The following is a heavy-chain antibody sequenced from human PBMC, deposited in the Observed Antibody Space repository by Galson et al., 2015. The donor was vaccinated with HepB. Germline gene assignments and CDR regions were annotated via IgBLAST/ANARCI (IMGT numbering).Heavy chain of an antibody. J-gene: IGHJ4*02. D-gene: IGHD1-7*01. CDR3: ARPSINGTGIAERYYFDY. V-gene: IGHV1-69*13. CDR2: IIPIFGTA. Sequence: SVKVSCKASGGTLSSYATSWVRQAPGQGLEWMGGIIPIFGTANYAQKFQGRVTITADESTSTAYMELSSLRSDDTAVYYCARPSINGTGIAERYYFDYWGQGTLVTVSS. CDR1: GGTLSSYA.